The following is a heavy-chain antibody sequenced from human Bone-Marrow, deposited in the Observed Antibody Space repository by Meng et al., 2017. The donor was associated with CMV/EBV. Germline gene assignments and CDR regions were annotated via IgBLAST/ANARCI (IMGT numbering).Heavy chain of an antibody. CDR3: ARVNVLRFLEWHYFDY. Sequence: GSISSSSWWNWVRRPPGKGLEWIGEIYHSGSTNYNPSLKSRVTISVDKSKNQFSLKLNSVTAADTAVYYCARVNVLRFLEWHYFDYWGQGTLVTVSS. CDR1: GSISSSSW. J-gene: IGHJ4*02. CDR2: IYHSGST. D-gene: IGHD3-3*01. V-gene: IGHV4-4*02.